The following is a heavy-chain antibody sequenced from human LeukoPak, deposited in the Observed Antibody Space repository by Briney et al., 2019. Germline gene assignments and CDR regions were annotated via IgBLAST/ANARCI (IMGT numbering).Heavy chain of an antibody. V-gene: IGHV3-11*01. CDR3: ARAATVRYYYGSGSALTRHFDY. CDR2: ISSSGSTI. Sequence: GGSLRLSCAASGFTFSDYYMSWIRQAPGKGLEWVSYISSSGSTIYYADSVKGRFTISRDNAKNSLYLQMNSLRAEDTAVYYCARAATVRYYYGSGSALTRHFDYWGQGTLVTVSS. D-gene: IGHD3-10*01. J-gene: IGHJ4*02. CDR1: GFTFSDYY.